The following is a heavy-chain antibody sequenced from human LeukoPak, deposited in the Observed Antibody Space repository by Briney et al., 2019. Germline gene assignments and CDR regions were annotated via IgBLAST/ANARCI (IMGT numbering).Heavy chain of an antibody. J-gene: IGHJ6*02. CDR3: ARDQYYDILTGYRYGMDV. V-gene: IGHV4-59*01. Sequence: TSETLSLTCTVSGGSISSYYWSWIRQPPGKGLEWIGYIYYSGSTNYNPSLKSRVTISVDTSKNQFSLKLSSVTAADTAVYYCARDQYYDILTGYRYGMDVWGLGTTVTVSS. CDR1: GGSISSYY. CDR2: IYYSGST. D-gene: IGHD3-9*01.